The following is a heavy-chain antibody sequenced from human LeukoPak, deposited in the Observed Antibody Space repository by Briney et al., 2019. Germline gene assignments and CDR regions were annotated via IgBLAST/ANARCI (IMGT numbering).Heavy chain of an antibody. CDR1: GGSISSYY. CDR2: IYYSGST. CDR3: ARAVPMTTVTLNWFDP. J-gene: IGHJ5*02. Sequence: PSETLSLTCTVSGGSISSYYWSWIRQPPGKGLEWIGYIYYSGSTNYNPSLKSRVTISVDTSKNQFYLKLSSVTAADTAVYYCARAVPMTTVTLNWFDPWGQGTLVTVSS. V-gene: IGHV4-59*01. D-gene: IGHD4-17*01.